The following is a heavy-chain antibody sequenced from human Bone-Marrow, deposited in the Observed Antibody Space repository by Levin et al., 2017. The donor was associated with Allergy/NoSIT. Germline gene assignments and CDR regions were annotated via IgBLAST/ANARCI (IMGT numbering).Heavy chain of an antibody. D-gene: IGHD2-15*01. CDR1: GFTFSSYS. CDR2: ISSSSSTI. Sequence: GGSLRLSCAASGFTFSSYSMNWVRQAPGKGLEWVSYISSSSSTIYYADSVKGRFTISRDNAKNSLYLQMNSLRAEDTAVYYCARGTSPVGAATSFWFDPWGQGTLVTVSS. V-gene: IGHV3-48*01. CDR3: ARGTSPVGAATSFWFDP. J-gene: IGHJ5*02.